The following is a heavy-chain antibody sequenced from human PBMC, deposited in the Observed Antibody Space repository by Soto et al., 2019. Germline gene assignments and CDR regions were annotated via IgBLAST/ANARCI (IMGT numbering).Heavy chain of an antibody. Sequence: QVQLVESGGGVVQPGRSLRLSCAASGFTFSSYSMHWVRQAPGKGLEWVAVIWYDGSNKYYADSVKGRFTISRDNSKNTLYLQMNSLRAEDTAVYYCASAMGAEPLYYYYYGMDVWGQGTTVTVSS. CDR2: IWYDGSNK. J-gene: IGHJ6*02. V-gene: IGHV3-33*01. CDR3: ASAMGAEPLYYYYYGMDV. D-gene: IGHD1-26*01. CDR1: GFTFSSYS.